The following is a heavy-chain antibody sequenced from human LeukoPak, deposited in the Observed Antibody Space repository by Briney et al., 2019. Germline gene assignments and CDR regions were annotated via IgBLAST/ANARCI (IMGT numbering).Heavy chain of an antibody. Sequence: GGSLRLSCAASGFTFSSYVMSWVRQAPGKGLDWVSGISGSGAGTYYANSVKGRFTISRDNSKNTLYLQMNNLRAEDTAVYYCAKGPAALVVVVAATGDYWGQGTLVTVSS. CDR2: ISGSGAGT. V-gene: IGHV3-23*01. D-gene: IGHD2-15*01. J-gene: IGHJ4*02. CDR3: AKGPAALVVVVAATGDY. CDR1: GFTFSSYV.